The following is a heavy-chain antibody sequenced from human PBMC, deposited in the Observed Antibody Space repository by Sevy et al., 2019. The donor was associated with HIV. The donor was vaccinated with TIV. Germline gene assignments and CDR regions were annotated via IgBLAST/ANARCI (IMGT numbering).Heavy chain of an antibody. CDR1: GGSFSGYY. J-gene: IGHJ3*02. CDR3: ARHCGSTSCSHAFDI. V-gene: IGHV4-34*01. CDR2: INHSGST. Sequence: SETLSLTCAVYGGSFSGYYWSWIRQPPGKGLEWIGEINHSGSTNYNPSVKSRVTISVDTSKNQYSLKLSAVTAADTAVDYGARHCGSTSCSHAFDIWGQGTMVTVAS. D-gene: IGHD2-2*01.